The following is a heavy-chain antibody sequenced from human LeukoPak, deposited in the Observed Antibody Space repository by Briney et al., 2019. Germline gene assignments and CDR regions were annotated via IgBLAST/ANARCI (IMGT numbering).Heavy chain of an antibody. CDR1: EYTFTGYY. CDR2: INPNNGGT. Sequence: ASVKVSCKASEYTFTGYYMHWVRQAPGQGLEWMGWINPNNGGTNYAQEFQGRVNMTRDTSISTAYMELSSLRSDDTAVYFCARDSGKSLFDYWGQGTLVTVSS. V-gene: IGHV1-2*02. D-gene: IGHD1-26*01. J-gene: IGHJ4*02. CDR3: ARDSGKSLFDY.